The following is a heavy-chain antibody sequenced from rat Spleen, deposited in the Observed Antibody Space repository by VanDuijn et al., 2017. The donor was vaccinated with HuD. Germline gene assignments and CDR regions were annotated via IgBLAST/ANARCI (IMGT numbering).Heavy chain of an antibody. CDR3: ARGKAYYYSRAMWEYFDY. V-gene: IGHV5-29*01. CDR1: GFTFKNYG. J-gene: IGHJ2*01. D-gene: IGHD1-2*01. Sequence: EVQLVESDGGLVQPGRSLKVSCAASGFTFKNYGMAWVRQAPAKGLEWVAAISYDGSSTYYRDSVKGRFTISRDTAKSTLYLQMDSLRSEDTATYYCARGKAYYYSRAMWEYFDYWGQGVMVTVSS. CDR2: ISYDGSST.